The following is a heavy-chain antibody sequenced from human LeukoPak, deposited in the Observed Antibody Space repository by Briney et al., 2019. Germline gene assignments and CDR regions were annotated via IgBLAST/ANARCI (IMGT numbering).Heavy chain of an antibody. V-gene: IGHV4-59*08. D-gene: IGHD6-13*01. CDR2: IHYSGTN. CDR3: VKAAPGPHDAFDI. Sequence: PSETLSLTCTVSGDSISSYYWSWIRQPPGKGLEWIANIHYSGTNNYNRSLKSRVTISIDTSKNQFSLRLSSVTATDTAVYYCVKAAPGPHDAFDIWGQGTMVTVSS. J-gene: IGHJ3*02. CDR1: GDSISSYY.